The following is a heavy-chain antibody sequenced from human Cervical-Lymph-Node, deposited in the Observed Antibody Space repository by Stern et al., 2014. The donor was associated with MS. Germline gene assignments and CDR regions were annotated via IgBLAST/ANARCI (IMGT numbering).Heavy chain of an antibody. D-gene: IGHD2-21*01. V-gene: IGHV4-30-2*01. CDR2: IYHSGST. J-gene: IGHJ3*01. Sequence: QVQLVQSGSGQAKPSQTLSLTCAVSGGSISSGGSSWNWIRQPPGKGLEWIGFIYHSGSTYYTPPLKVRFFISVDTSKNQFPLNLRSVTAADTAVYYCARGGVIYTQDRNGFDVWGQGTMVTVSS. CDR1: GGSISSGGSS. CDR3: ARGGVIYTQDRNGFDV.